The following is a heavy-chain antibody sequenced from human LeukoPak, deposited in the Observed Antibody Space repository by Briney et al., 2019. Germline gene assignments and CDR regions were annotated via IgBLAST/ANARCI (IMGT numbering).Heavy chain of an antibody. CDR1: GFIFSSYD. Sequence: GRSLRLSCAASGFIFSSYDINWLRQAPGQGLEWISSISSSSSYIYYADSVRGRFTISRDNAKHSVFLQMNRLRAEDTAVYYCARALSIATTVDIWGLGTMVTASS. J-gene: IGHJ3*02. D-gene: IGHD6-6*01. CDR2: ISSSSSYI. CDR3: ARALSIATTVDI. V-gene: IGHV3-21*01.